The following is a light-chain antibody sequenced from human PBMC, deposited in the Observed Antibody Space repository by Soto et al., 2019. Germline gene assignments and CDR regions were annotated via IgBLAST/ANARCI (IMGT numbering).Light chain of an antibody. Sequence: EIVLTQSPGTLSLSPGERATLSCRASQSVSSDLAWYQQNPGQAPRLLIYGASSRATGIPDRFSGSGSGTDFTLTISRLEPEDFAVYYCQQYGSSSRTFGQGTKVEIK. CDR3: QQYGSSSRT. CDR1: QSVSSD. CDR2: GAS. J-gene: IGKJ1*01. V-gene: IGKV3-20*01.